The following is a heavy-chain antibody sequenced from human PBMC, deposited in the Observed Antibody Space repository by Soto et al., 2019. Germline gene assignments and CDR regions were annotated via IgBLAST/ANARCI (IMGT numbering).Heavy chain of an antibody. V-gene: IGHV4-59*01. CDR2: VSSTGST. D-gene: IGHD3-16*02. CDR3: ARGGGRPYRYHVFDF. J-gene: IGHJ4*02. CDR1: GASLTQYY. Sequence: PSERQSHTCTVSGASLTQYYWNWIRQSPGKGLEWIVSVSSTGSTVFNPSLTSRVTGSLDTSKTQFSLTLNSVTAADTAVYYFARGGGRPYRYHVFDFWGQGTLVT.